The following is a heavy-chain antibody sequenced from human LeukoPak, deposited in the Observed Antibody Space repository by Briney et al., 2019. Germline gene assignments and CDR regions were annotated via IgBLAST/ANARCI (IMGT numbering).Heavy chain of an antibody. D-gene: IGHD3-16*01. Sequence: GRSLRLSCAASGFTFDDYAMHWVRQAPGKGLEWVSYISSSGSTIYYADSVKGRFTISRDNAKNSLYLQMNSLRAEDTAVYYCATDRAMGALDYWGQGTLVTVSS. J-gene: IGHJ4*02. V-gene: IGHV3-48*03. CDR3: ATDRAMGALDY. CDR2: ISSSGSTI. CDR1: GFTFDDYA.